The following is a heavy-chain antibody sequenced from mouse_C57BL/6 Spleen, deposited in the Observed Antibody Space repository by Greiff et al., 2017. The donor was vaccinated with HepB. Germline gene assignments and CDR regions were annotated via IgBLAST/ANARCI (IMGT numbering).Heavy chain of an antibody. D-gene: IGHD1-1*02. CDR1: GFTFSDYY. Sequence: EVQLVESEGGLVQPGSSMKLSCTASGFTFSDYYMAWVRQVPEKGLEWVANINYDGSSTYYLDSLKSRFIISRDNAKNILYLQMSSLKSEDTATYYCAREGGSYYAMDYWGQGTSVTVSS. V-gene: IGHV5-16*01. CDR2: INYDGSST. CDR3: AREGGSYYAMDY. J-gene: IGHJ4*01.